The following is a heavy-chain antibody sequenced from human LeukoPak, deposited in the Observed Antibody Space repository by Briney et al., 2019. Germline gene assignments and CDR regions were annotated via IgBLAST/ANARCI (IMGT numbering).Heavy chain of an antibody. Sequence: GASVKVSCKASGYTFTSYAMHWVRQAPGQRLEWMGWINAGNGNTKYSQKFQGRVTITRDTSASTAYMELSGLRSEDTAVYYCARDLGDHLYSLDYWGQGTLVTVSS. CDR3: ARDLGDHLYSLDY. J-gene: IGHJ4*02. V-gene: IGHV1-3*01. CDR1: GYTFTSYA. CDR2: INAGNGNT. D-gene: IGHD2-21*02.